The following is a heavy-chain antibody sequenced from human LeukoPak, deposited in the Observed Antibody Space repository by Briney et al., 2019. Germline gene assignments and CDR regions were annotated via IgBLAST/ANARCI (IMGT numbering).Heavy chain of an antibody. J-gene: IGHJ6*02. CDR2: IYYSGST. V-gene: IGHV4-39*01. CDR1: GGSISSSSYY. CDR3: ARRASMVRGVRPKNYYYGMDV. D-gene: IGHD3-10*01. Sequence: SETLSLTCTVSGGSISSSSYYWGWIRQPPGKGLEWIGSIYYSGSTYYNPSPKSRVTISVDTSKNQFSLKLSSVTAADTAVYYCARRASMVRGVRPKNYYYGMDVWGQGTTVTVSS.